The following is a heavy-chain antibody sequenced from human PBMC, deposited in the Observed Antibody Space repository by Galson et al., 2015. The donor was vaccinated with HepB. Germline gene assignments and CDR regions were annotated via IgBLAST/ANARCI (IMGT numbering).Heavy chain of an antibody. V-gene: IGHV4-4*07. CDR3: ARDRCDFWSGYPHPDY. CDR2: IYTSGST. CDR1: GGSISSYY. D-gene: IGHD3-3*01. J-gene: IGHJ4*02. Sequence: ETLSLTCTVSGGSISSYYWNWIRQPAGKGLEWIGRIYTSGSTNYNPSLKSRVTMSVDTSKNQFSLKLSSVTAADTAVYYCARDRCDFWSGYPHPDYWGQGTLVTVSS.